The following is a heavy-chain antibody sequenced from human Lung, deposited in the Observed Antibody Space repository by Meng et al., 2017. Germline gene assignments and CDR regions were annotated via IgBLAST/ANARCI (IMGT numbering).Heavy chain of an antibody. J-gene: IGHJ4*02. V-gene: IGHV2-5*02. CDR1: GFSLSTSGVG. D-gene: IGHD3-22*01. CDR3: AHIVLYDSYDY. Sequence: QITLKESGPPLVKPTQTLTLTCTFSGFSLSTSGVGVGWIRQPPGKALEWLALIYWDDDKRYSPSLKGRLTITKDTSKNQVVLTMTNMDPVDTATYYCAHIVLYDSYDYWGQGTLVTVSS. CDR2: IYWDDDK.